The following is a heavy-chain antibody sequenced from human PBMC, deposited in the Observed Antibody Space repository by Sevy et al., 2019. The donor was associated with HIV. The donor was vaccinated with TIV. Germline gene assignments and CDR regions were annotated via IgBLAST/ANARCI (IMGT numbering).Heavy chain of an antibody. V-gene: IGHV3-48*03. D-gene: IGHD3-22*01. J-gene: IGHJ5*02. CDR1: GFTFRSYE. CDR2: ISSSGSII. CDR3: ARVDANYDKGFDP. Sequence: GGFLRLSCEASGFTFRSYEMNWVRQAPGKGLEWVSYISSSGSIIYYADSVKGRFTISRDNAKNSLYMQMNSLRAEDTAVYYCARVDANYDKGFDPWGQGTLVTVSS.